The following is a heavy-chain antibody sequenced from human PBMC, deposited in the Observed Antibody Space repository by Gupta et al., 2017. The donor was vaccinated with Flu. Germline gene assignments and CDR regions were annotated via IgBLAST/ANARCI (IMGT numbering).Heavy chain of an antibody. V-gene: IGHV4-30-4*01. CDR3: ARTVVIPSVDDAFDI. Sequence: RQPPGKGLEWIGYINYSVSLYYTPSLKSRLTISRDTSKNQFSLKMSSVTAADTAVYYCARTVVIPSVDDAFDIWGQGTVVNVSS. CDR2: INYSVSL. J-gene: IGHJ3*02. D-gene: IGHD2-2*01.